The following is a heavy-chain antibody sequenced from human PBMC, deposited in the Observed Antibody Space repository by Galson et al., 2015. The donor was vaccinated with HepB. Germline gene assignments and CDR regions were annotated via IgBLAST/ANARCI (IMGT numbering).Heavy chain of an antibody. Sequence: SLRLSCAASGFTFSSYSMNWVRQAPGKGLEWVSSISSSSSYIYYADSVKGRFTISRDNAKNSLYLQMNSLRAEDTAVYYCARVDSSGWYSYYYYYMDVWGKGTTVTVSS. CDR2: ISSSSSYI. CDR3: ARVDSSGWYSYYYYYMDV. D-gene: IGHD6-19*01. J-gene: IGHJ6*03. V-gene: IGHV3-21*01. CDR1: GFTFSSYS.